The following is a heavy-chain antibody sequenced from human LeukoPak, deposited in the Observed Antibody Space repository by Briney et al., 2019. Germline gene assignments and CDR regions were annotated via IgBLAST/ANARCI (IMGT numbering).Heavy chain of an antibody. V-gene: IGHV3-7*05. D-gene: IGHD5-12*01. CDR2: MKYDGSEI. J-gene: IGHJ4*02. CDR3: AREGTITAYNFDY. CDR1: GFAFSSYW. Sequence: PGGSLRLSCAASGFAFSSYWMSWVRQAPGKGLEWVANMKYDGSEIHYVDSVKGRFTISRDNAKSSLYLQMNSLRAEDTAVYYCAREGTITAYNFDYWGQGTLVTVSS.